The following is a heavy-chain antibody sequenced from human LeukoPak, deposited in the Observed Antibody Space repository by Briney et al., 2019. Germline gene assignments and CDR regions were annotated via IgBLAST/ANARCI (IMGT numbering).Heavy chain of an antibody. CDR2: ISYDGSNK. CDR1: RFTFSSYG. D-gene: IGHD6-6*01. CDR3: AKELEEYSSSGSDY. J-gene: IGHJ4*02. Sequence: HPGGSLRLSCAASRFTFSSYGMHWVRQAPGKGLEWVAVISYDGSNKYYADSVKGRFTISRDNSKNTLYLQMNSLRAEDTAVYYCAKELEEYSSSGSDYWGQGTLVTVSS. V-gene: IGHV3-30*18.